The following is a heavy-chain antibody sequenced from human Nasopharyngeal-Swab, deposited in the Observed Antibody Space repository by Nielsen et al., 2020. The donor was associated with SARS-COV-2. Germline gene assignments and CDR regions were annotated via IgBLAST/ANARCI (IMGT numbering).Heavy chain of an antibody. V-gene: IGHV4-31*03. CDR2: IYYSGST. CDR3: ARGAQRSDWV. J-gene: IGHJ4*02. CDR1: GGSISSGGYY. Sequence: SETLSLTCTVSGGSISSGGYYWSWIRQHPGKGLEWIGYIYYSGSTYYNPSLKSRVTISVDTSKNQFSLKLSSVTPEDTAVYYCARGAQRSDWVWSQGTLVTVSS. D-gene: IGHD2-21*02.